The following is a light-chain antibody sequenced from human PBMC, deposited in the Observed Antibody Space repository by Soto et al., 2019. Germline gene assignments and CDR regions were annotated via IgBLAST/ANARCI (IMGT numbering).Light chain of an antibody. J-gene: IGLJ1*01. CDR2: DIN. V-gene: IGLV2-14*01. CDR3: VSYTARSSYV. Sequence: QSALTQPASVSGSPGQSITVSCTGTSSHIGGYIFVSWFQQHPGKAPKLMIYDINNRPSGVSKRFSGSKSGNTASLAISGLQAEDEADYYCVSYTARSSYVFGTGTK. CDR1: SSHIGGYIF.